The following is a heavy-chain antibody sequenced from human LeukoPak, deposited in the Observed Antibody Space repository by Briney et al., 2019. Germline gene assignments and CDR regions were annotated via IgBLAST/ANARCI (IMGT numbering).Heavy chain of an antibody. CDR2: TYYKSKWYD. Sequence: SQTLSLTCGISGDSVSSNSATWNWLRQSPSRGLEWLGRTYYKSKWYDDYGVSVKSRVTIPPDTSRNQVSLQLRSVTPEDTAVYFCAREGVTLVRGVVLHYYGMDVWGQGATVSVTS. J-gene: IGHJ6*02. V-gene: IGHV6-1*01. D-gene: IGHD3-10*01. CDR1: GDSVSSNSAT. CDR3: AREGVTLVRGVVLHYYGMDV.